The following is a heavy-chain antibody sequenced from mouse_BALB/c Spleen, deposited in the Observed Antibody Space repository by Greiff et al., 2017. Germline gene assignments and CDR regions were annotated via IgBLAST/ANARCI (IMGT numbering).Heavy chain of an antibody. Sequence: QVQLQQPGAELVRPGASVKLSCKASGYTFTSYWINWVKQRPGQGLEWIGNIYPSDSYTNYNQKFKDKATLTVDKSSSTAYMQLSSPTSEDSAVYYCARYAILYAMDYWGQGTSVTVSS. CDR2: IYPSDSYT. V-gene: IGHV1-69*02. CDR3: ARYAILYAMDY. J-gene: IGHJ4*01. D-gene: IGHD6-5*01. CDR1: GYTFTSYW.